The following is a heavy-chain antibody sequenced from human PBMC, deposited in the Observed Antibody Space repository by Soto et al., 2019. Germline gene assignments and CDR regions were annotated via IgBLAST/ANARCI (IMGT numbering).Heavy chain of an antibody. Sequence: AASVKVSCKASGYTFTNYAMHWVRQAPGQRLEWVGWINTGKGNTKISQKFQDRITITSDTSARTAYMDLSSLRSEDTAMYYCARAGDDCSAAKCYVIDYWGQGTLVTVSS. J-gene: IGHJ4*02. V-gene: IGHV1-3*04. CDR1: GYTFTNYA. CDR2: INTGKGNT. D-gene: IGHD2-2*01. CDR3: ARAGDDCSAAKCYVIDY.